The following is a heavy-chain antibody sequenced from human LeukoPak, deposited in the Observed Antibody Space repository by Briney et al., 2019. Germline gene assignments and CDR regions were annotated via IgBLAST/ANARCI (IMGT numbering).Heavy chain of an antibody. CDR3: ARDLGYSYGYYFDY. Sequence: PGGSLRLSCAASGFTFSSYGMHWVRQAPGKGLEWVAVIWYDGSNKYYADSVKGRFTISRDNAKNSLYLQMNSLRAEDTAVYYCARDLGYSYGYYFDYWGQGTLVTVSS. CDR1: GFTFSSYG. V-gene: IGHV3-33*01. CDR2: IWYDGSNK. J-gene: IGHJ4*02. D-gene: IGHD5-18*01.